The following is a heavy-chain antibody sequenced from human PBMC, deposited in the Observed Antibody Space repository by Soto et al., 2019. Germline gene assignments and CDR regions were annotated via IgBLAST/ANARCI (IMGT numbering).Heavy chain of an antibody. CDR3: AIGLSSSAGYNW. D-gene: IGHD3-10*01. V-gene: IGHV4-38-2*01. CDR2: IHHRGST. CDR1: CYSIHSVYH. Sequence: SANLSLTWAIPCYSIHSVYHWREIGQPPGKGLEWLGSIHHRGSTYYNPSLKSRVTISLDTTKNQFSLRLTSVTAADTAVFYLAIGLSSSAGYNW. J-gene: IGHJ5*01.